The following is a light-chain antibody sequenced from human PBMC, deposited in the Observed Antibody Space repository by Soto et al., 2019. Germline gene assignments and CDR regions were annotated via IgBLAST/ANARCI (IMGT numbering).Light chain of an antibody. J-gene: IGKJ1*01. V-gene: IGKV1-39*01. CDR2: RAS. CDR3: QQSYNHPT. Sequence: DIQLTQSPSSLSASVGDRVTITCRASQTTIIYLNWYQQKPGEVPKLLIYRASNLQSGVPSRFSGSGSGTDFTLTISSLQPEDYAIYYYQQSYNHPTFGQGTKVEIK. CDR1: QTTIIY.